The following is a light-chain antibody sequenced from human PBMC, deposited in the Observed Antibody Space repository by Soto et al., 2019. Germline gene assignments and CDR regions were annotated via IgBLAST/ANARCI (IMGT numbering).Light chain of an antibody. J-gene: IGKJ5*01. CDR2: ATS. CDR1: ESVSSSY. V-gene: IGKV3-20*01. Sequence: EIVMTQSPATLSVSPGERATLSCRASESVSSSYLAWYQQKPGQAPSLLIYATSSRATGIPDRFSGSGSGTDFSLTISRLEPEDFAVYYCQQYGSSPITFGQVTRLEIK. CDR3: QQYGSSPIT.